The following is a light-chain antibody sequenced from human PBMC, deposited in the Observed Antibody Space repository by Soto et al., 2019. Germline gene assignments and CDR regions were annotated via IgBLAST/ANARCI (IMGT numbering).Light chain of an antibody. J-gene: IGKJ3*01. V-gene: IGKV1-9*01. CDR3: QQVNTYPFT. Sequence: DLQLTQSPSFLSASIGDRVTMTCRASQGINSYLAWYQQKPGKAPKLLIYSASTLQSGVPSRFSGSESATEFTLTISSLQPEDFATYYCQQVNTYPFTFGPGTTVDI. CDR2: SAS. CDR1: QGINSY.